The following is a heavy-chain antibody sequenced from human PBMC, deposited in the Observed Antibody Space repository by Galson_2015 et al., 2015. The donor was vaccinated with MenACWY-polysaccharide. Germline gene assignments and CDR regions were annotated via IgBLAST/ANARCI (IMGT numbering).Heavy chain of an antibody. D-gene: IGHD2-2*02. CDR1: GITFSRYW. V-gene: IGHV3-74*01. CDR2: INSEGSGT. CDR3: APYCSSTSCYTSAPGY. Sequence: LRLSCAVSGITFSRYWMKWVRQAPGKGPVWVSHINSEGSGTSYADSVKGRFTISRDNAKNTLYLQMNSLRAEDTAVYYCAPYCSSTSCYTSAPGYWGQGTLVTVSS. J-gene: IGHJ4*02.